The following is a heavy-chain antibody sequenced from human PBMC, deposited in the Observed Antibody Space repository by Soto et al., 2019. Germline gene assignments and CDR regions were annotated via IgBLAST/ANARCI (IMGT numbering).Heavy chain of an antibody. CDR3: ARMTYYYDSRIFDAFDI. CDR1: GFTVSSNY. Sequence: EVQLVESGGGLIQPGGSLRLSCAASGFTVSSNYMSWVRQAPGKGLEWVSVIYSGGSTYYADSVKGRFTISRDNSKNTLYLQMNSLRADDTAVYYCARMTYYYDSRIFDAFDIWGQGTMVTVSS. D-gene: IGHD3-22*01. CDR2: IYSGGST. V-gene: IGHV3-53*01. J-gene: IGHJ3*02.